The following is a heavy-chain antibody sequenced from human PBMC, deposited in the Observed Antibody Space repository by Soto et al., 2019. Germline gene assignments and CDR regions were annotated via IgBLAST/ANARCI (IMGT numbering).Heavy chain of an antibody. V-gene: IGHV3-53*02. D-gene: IGHD3-16*01. J-gene: IGHJ4*02. CDR3: ARWGNWLYDYYFDY. Sequence: EVQLVETGGGLIQPGGSLRLSCVASGFTVSTNYMSWVRQAPGKGPEWVPIVYIGGQTYYAESVKGRFTISRDNSKNTVYLQMHSLRAEDTAVYYCARWGNWLYDYYFDYWGQGTLVTVSS. CDR1: GFTVSTNY. CDR2: VYIGGQT.